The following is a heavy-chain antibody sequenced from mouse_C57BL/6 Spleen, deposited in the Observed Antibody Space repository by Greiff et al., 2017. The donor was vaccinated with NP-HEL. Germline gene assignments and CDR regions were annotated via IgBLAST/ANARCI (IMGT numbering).Heavy chain of an antibody. V-gene: IGHV1-82*01. J-gene: IGHJ1*03. CDR3: ARAQASSYWYFDV. Sequence: QVQLKQSGPELVKPGASVKISCKASGYAFSSSWMNWVKQRPGKGLEWIGRIYPGDGDTNYNGKFKGQATLTTDKSSSTAYMQLSSLTSEDSAVYFCARAQASSYWYFDVWGTGTTVTVAT. D-gene: IGHD3-2*02. CDR1: GYAFSSSW. CDR2: IYPGDGDT.